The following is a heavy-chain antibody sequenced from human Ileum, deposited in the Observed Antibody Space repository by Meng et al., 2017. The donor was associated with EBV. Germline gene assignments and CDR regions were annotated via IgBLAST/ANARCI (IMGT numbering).Heavy chain of an antibody. CDR2: ISGSGGST. J-gene: IGHJ4*02. V-gene: IGHV3-23*01. CDR3: AKAEGRVVVPAAIFLPD. CDR1: GFTFSSYA. D-gene: IGHD2-2*01. Sequence: EVQLLESGGGLVQPGGSLRRSGAAWGFTFSSYAMSWVRQAPGKGLEWVSAISGSGGSTYYADSVKGRLTISRDNSKNTLYLQMNSLRAEDTAVYYCAKAEGRVVVPAAIFLPDWGQGTMVTVSA.